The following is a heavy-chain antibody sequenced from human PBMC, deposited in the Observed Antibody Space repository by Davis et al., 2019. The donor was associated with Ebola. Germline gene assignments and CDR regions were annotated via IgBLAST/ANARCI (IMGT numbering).Heavy chain of an antibody. CDR1: GYTFTSYY. Sequence: AASVKVSCKASGYTFTSYYMHWVRQAPGQGLEWMGIINPSGGSTSYAQKFQGRVTMTRDTSTSTVYMELSSLSSEDTAVYYCARDRWLRFLEKSYGMDVWGQGTTVTVSS. D-gene: IGHD3-3*01. CDR3: ARDRWLRFLEKSYGMDV. J-gene: IGHJ6*02. V-gene: IGHV1-46*01. CDR2: INPSGGST.